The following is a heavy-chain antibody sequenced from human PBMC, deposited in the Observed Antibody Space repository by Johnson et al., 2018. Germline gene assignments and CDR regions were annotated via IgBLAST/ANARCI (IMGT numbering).Heavy chain of an antibody. CDR2: INYSGST. CDR3: ARDLDG. CDR1: GGSISSYY. Sequence: QVQLQESGPGLVKPSETLSLTCTVSGGSISSYYWSWIRQPPGKGLEWIGYINYSGSTNYNPSLKSRVTISVDTSKNQFHLKLSTVTAADTAGYYCARDLDGWGQGTTVTVSS. V-gene: IGHV4-59*01. J-gene: IGHJ6*02.